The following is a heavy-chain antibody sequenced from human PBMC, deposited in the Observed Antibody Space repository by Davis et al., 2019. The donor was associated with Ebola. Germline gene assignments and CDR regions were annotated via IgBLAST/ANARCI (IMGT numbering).Heavy chain of an antibody. J-gene: IGHJ4*02. CDR3: ARGGQYSSSWYSFDY. D-gene: IGHD6-13*01. CDR1: GFTFSDYY. V-gene: IGHV3-11*06. CDR2: ISSSSSYT. Sequence: PGGSLRLSCAASGFTFSDYYMSWIRQAPGKGLEWVSYISSSSSYTNYADSVKGRFTISRDNAKNSLYLQMNSLRAEDTAVYYCARGGQYSSSWYSFDYWGQGTLVTVSS.